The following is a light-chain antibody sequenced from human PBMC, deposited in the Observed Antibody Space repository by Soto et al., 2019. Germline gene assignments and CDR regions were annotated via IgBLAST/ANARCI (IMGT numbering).Light chain of an antibody. V-gene: IGLV2-14*01. J-gene: IGLJ2*01. CDR2: EVS. CDR1: SSDIGGYPY. CDR3: SSYTSINTVI. Sequence: QSALTQSASVSGSPGQSVTISCTGTSSDIGGYPYVSWYQQNPGKAPKVVIYEVSNRPSGVSNRFSGSKSGNTASLTISGLQAEDEADYYCSSYTSINTVIFGGGTKLTLL.